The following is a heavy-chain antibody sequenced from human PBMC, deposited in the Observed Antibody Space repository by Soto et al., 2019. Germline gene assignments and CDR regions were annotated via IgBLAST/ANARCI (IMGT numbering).Heavy chain of an antibody. V-gene: IGHV4-59*08. Sequence: PSETLSLTCTVSGGSISSYYWSWIRQPPGKGLEWIGYIYYSGSTNYNPSLKSRVTISVDTSKNQFSLKLSSVTAADTAVYYCARRYGRPLDDWAKGTLVTVSS. CDR3: ARRYGRPLDD. CDR2: IYYSGST. J-gene: IGHJ4*02. CDR1: GGSISSYY. D-gene: IGHD2-15*01.